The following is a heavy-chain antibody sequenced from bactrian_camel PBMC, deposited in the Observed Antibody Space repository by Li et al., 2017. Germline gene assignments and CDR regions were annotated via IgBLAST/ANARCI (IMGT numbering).Heavy chain of an antibody. Sequence: HVQLVESGGDSVQAGKSLRLTCVASGITYEVNCLAWFRQVPGKKREWVATILADNGLTNYHDSVKGRFTISQDSAKSTVSLQMNSLNPDDTAMYYCSAERFRPIDCGSALIDVNFGYWGKGTQVTVS. CDR3: SAERFRPIDCGSALIDVNFGY. D-gene: IGHD1*01. J-gene: IGHJ6*01. CDR1: GITYEVNC. V-gene: IGHV3S53*01. CDR2: ILADNGLT.